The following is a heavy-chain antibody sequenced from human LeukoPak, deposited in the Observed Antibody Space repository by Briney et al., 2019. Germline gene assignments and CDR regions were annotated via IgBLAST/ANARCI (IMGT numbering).Heavy chain of an antibody. CDR3: ARQTDYGGNSEFDY. CDR2: IYSGGST. Sequence: GGSLRLSCAASGFTVSSNYMSWVRQAPGKGLEWVSVIYSGGSTYYADSVKGQFTISRHNSKNTLYLQMNSLRAEDTAVYYCARQTDYGGNSEFDYWGQGTLVTVSS. J-gene: IGHJ4*02. CDR1: GFTVSSNY. D-gene: IGHD4-23*01. V-gene: IGHV3-53*04.